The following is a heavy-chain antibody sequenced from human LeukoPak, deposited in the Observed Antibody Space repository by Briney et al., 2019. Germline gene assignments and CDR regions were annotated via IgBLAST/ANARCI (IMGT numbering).Heavy chain of an antibody. V-gene: IGHV4-59*12. CDR1: GGSISSYY. CDR3: ARVGSGYSYGPFDY. D-gene: IGHD5-18*01. J-gene: IGHJ4*02. Sequence: SETLSLTCTVSGGSISSYYWSWIRQPPGKGLEWIGYIYYSGSTNYNPSLKSRVTISVETSKNQFSLKLNSVTAADTAVYYCARVGSGYSYGPFDYWGQGTLVTVSS. CDR2: IYYSGST.